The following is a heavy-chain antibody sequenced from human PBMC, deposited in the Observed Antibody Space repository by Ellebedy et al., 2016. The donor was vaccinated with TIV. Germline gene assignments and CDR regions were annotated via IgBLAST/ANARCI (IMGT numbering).Heavy chain of an antibody. Sequence: PGGSLRLSCAASGFTVSSNYMNWVRQAPGKGLEWVSVIYSGGSTYYADSVKGRFSISRDNSKNTLYLQMNSLRAEDTAVYYCARDLYSSRRYGMDVWGQGTTVTVSS. CDR3: ARDLYSSRRYGMDV. CDR2: IYSGGST. J-gene: IGHJ6*02. D-gene: IGHD6-13*01. CDR1: GFTVSSNY. V-gene: IGHV3-66*01.